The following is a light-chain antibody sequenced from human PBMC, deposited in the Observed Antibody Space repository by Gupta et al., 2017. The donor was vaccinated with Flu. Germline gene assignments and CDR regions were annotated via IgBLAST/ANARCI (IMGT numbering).Light chain of an antibody. V-gene: IGLV1-51*02. J-gene: IGLJ2*01. CDR2: END. CDR1: SSNIGKNY. Sequence: SCSGSSSNIGKNYVSWYQQLPGTAPKLLIYENDQRPSGIPDRFSGSKSGTSATLGISGLQTGDEADYYCAAWDSSLLAGFFGGGTTLTVL. CDR3: AAWDSSLLAGF.